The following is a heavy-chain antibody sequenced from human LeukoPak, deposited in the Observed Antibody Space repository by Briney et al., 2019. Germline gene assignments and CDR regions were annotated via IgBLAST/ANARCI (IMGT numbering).Heavy chain of an antibody. D-gene: IGHD3-10*01. CDR1: GFTFSSYD. J-gene: IGHJ5*02. CDR2: IGTAGDP. CDR3: ARGAGTMVRGVSGWFDP. Sequence: GGSVRLSCAASGFTFSSYDMHWVRHATGKGLEWVSSIGTAGDPYYPGSVKGRFTISRENAKNSLYLQMNRLRAGDTAVYYCARGAGTMVRGVSGWFDPWGQGTLVTVSS. V-gene: IGHV3-13*05.